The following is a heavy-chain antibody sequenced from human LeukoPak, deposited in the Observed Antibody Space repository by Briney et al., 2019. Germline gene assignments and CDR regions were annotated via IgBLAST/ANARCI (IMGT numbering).Heavy chain of an antibody. CDR1: GFTFSTYW. D-gene: IGHD3-10*01. V-gene: IGHV3-7*01. J-gene: IGHJ4*02. Sequence: GGSLRLSCAASGFTFSTYWMSWVRQAPGKRLEWVATIQQDGSEKYYVDSVKGRFTISRDNAKNSLYLQINSLRAEDTAVYYCARGHYQIELWGQGTLVTVSS. CDR3: ARGHYQIEL. CDR2: IQQDGSEK.